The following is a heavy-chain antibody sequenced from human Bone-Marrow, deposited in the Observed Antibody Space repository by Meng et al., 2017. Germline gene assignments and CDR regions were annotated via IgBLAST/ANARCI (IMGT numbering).Heavy chain of an antibody. CDR1: GYSFTSYW. CDR2: IYPGDSDT. V-gene: IGHV5-51*01. CDR3: ARGYYDSSGYYYLPNTDY. Sequence: GGSLRLSCKGSGYSFTSYWIGWVRQMPGKGLEWMGIIYPGDSDTRYSPSFQGQVTISADKSISTAYLQWSSLKASDTAMYYCARGYYDSSGYYYLPNTDYWGQGTLVTVSS. J-gene: IGHJ4*02. D-gene: IGHD3-22*01.